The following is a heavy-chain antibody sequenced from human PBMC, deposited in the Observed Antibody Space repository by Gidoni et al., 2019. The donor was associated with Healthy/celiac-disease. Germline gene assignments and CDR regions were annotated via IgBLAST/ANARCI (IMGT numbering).Heavy chain of an antibody. V-gene: IGHV4-34*01. Sequence: QLQLQQWGAGLLKPSETLSLTCAVYGGSFSGYYWSWIRQPPGKGLEWIGEINHSGSTNYNPSLKSRVTISVDTSKNQFSLKLSSVTAADTAVYYCARGGYLTPFDYWGQGTLVTVSS. J-gene: IGHJ4*02. CDR1: GGSFSGYY. CDR3: ARGGYLTPFDY. CDR2: INHSGST. D-gene: IGHD5-18*01.